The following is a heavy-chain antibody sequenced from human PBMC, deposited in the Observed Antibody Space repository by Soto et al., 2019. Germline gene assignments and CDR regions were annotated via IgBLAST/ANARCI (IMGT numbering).Heavy chain of an antibody. CDR2: IIPIFGTA. D-gene: IGHD6-19*01. Sequence: QVQLVQSGAEVKKPGSSVKVSCKASGGTFSSYAISWVRQAPGQGLEWMGGIIPIFGTANYAQKFQGRVTITADESTSTAYMELSSVRSEYTAVYYCATEFYSSGWDRKFDYWGQGTLVTVSS. J-gene: IGHJ4*02. V-gene: IGHV1-69*12. CDR3: ATEFYSSGWDRKFDY. CDR1: GGTFSSYA.